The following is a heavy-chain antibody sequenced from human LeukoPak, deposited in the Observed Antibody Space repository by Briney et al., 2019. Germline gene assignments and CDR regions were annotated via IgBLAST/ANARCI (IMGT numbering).Heavy chain of an antibody. J-gene: IGHJ5*02. V-gene: IGHV3-23*01. CDR1: GFTFSSYA. D-gene: IGHD5-12*01. CDR2: ISGSGGST. CDR3: ACQPGYSGYVDVTPGWFDP. Sequence: GGSLRLSCAASGFTFSSYAMSWVRQAPGKGLEWVSAISGSGGSTYYADSVKGRFTISRDNSKNTLYLQMNSLRAEDTAVYYCACQPGYSGYVDVTPGWFDPWGQGTLVTVSS.